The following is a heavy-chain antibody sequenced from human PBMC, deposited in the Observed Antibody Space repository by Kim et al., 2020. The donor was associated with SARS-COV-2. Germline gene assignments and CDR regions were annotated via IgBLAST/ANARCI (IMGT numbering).Heavy chain of an antibody. D-gene: IGHD6-13*01. V-gene: IGHV7-4-1*02. CDR3: ARMGQTSIAGDTNWFDP. CDR1: GYSFTNYA. J-gene: IGHJ5*02. Sequence: ASVKVSCKASGYSFTNYAMHWVRQASGQGLECLGWINTNTGNPTYAQGFTGRFVFSLDTSVSPAYLQINSLTTDDTAVSYWARMGQTSIAGDTNWFDPWGQGTLVTVSS. CDR2: INTNTGNP.